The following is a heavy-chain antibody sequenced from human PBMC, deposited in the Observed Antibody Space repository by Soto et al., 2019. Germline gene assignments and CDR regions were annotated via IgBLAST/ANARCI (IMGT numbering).Heavy chain of an antibody. V-gene: IGHV5-51*01. J-gene: IGHJ4*02. CDR2: IYTGDSDT. D-gene: IGHD1-26*01. CDR3: ARHTWSSGSPAAFDY. Sequence: GESLKISCKGSGYSLTSYWIGWVRQMPGKGLEWMGIIYTGDSDTRYSPSFQGQVTISADKSISTAYLQWSSLKASDTALYYCARHTWSSGSPAAFDYWGQGTLVTVSS. CDR1: GYSLTSYW.